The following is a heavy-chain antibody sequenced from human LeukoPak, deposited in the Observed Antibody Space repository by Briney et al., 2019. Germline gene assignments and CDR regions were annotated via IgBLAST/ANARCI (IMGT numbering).Heavy chain of an antibody. CDR1: GYTFTIYG. CDR2: ICAYNGNT. D-gene: IGHD3-9*01. J-gene: IGHJ3*02. CDR3: AREYYDILTGYRGDDAFDI. V-gene: IGHV1-18*04. Sequence: ASVKVSCTASGYTFTIYGISWVRQAPGQGGEGMGWICAYNGNTNYAQKLQGRVTMTTDTSTSTAYMELRSLRSDDTAVYYCAREYYDILTGYRGDDAFDIWGQGTMVTVSS.